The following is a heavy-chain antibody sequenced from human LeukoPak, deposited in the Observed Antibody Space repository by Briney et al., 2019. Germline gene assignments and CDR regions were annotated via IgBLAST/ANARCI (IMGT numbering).Heavy chain of an antibody. CDR2: IKQDGSEK. J-gene: IGHJ6*03. CDR1: GFTFSNYW. D-gene: IGHD2-2*02. CDR3: ARDIGDGSSLSGYNHYYYMDV. V-gene: IGHV3-7*01. Sequence: PGGSPRLSCAASGFTFSNYWMGWVRQAPGKGLEWVANIKQDGSEKYYVDSVKGRFTISRDNTKSSLYLQMNSLRDEDTAVYYCARDIGDGSSLSGYNHYYYMDVWAKGPRSPSP.